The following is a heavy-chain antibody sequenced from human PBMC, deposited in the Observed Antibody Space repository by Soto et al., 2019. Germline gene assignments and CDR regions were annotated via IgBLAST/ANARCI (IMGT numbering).Heavy chain of an antibody. CDR2: VSNDGSNK. V-gene: IGHV3-30*18. CDR1: GFTFINYG. J-gene: IGHJ4*02. D-gene: IGHD6-19*01. Sequence: GSLRLSCAASGFTFINYGIHWVRQAPGKGLEWVAVVSNDGSNKYYADSVRGRFTISRDNSKNTLYLQMNSLRAEDTAVYYCAKDRFDSGWICPGHWGQGTLVTVSS. CDR3: AKDRFDSGWICPGH.